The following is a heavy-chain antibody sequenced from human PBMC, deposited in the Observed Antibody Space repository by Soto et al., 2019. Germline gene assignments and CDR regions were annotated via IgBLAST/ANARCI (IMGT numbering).Heavy chain of an antibody. J-gene: IGHJ4*02. CDR2: INAGNGNT. V-gene: IGHV1-3*01. CDR1: GYTFTSYA. Sequence: QVQLVQSGAEVKKPGASVKVSCKASGYTFTSYAMHWVRQAPGQRLEWMGWINAGNGNTKYSQKFQGRVTITRDTSASTAYMELGSLRSEDTAVYYCAKGGADYYDSSGYYYYFDYWGQGTLVTVSS. D-gene: IGHD3-22*01. CDR3: AKGGADYYDSSGYYYYFDY.